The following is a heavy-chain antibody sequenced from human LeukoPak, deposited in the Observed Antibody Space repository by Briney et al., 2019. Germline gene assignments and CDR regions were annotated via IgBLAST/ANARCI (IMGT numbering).Heavy chain of an antibody. J-gene: IGHJ4*02. D-gene: IGHD6-19*01. CDR3: ASPNSMAGTHYFHY. CDR1: GITFTTFP. Sequence: GGSLRLSYAASGITFTTFPMHWVRQPPGKGLEWVAVISYDGTDKYYADSVKGRFTISRDNSKSTLYLQMDSLRAEDTTVYYCASPNSMAGTHYFHYWGQGTLVTVSS. CDR2: ISYDGTDK. V-gene: IGHV3-30*04.